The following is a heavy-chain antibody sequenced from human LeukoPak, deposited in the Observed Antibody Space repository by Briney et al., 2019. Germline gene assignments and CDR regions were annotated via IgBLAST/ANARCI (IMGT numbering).Heavy chain of an antibody. V-gene: IGHV1-18*01. CDR1: GYTFTSYD. D-gene: IGHD1-26*01. Sequence: EASVKVFCKASGYTFTSYDINWVRQATGQGLEWMGWISAYNGNTNYAQKLQGRVTMTTDTSTSTAYMELRSLRSDDTAVYYCARVRHGGSYPAGEENYWGQGTLVTVSS. CDR2: ISAYNGNT. J-gene: IGHJ4*02. CDR3: ARVRHGGSYPAGEENY.